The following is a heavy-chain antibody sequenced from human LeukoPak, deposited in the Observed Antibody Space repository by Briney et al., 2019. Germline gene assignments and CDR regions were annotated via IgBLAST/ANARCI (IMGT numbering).Heavy chain of an antibody. J-gene: IGHJ4*02. CDR1: GFTVSSNF. V-gene: IGHV3-53*04. Sequence: GGSLRLSCAASGFTVSSNFMSWVRQAPGKGLEWVSVIYSGGSTYYADPVKGRFTISRHNSKNTLYLQMNSLRAGDTAVYYCARLYGTFLEWSPYFDYWGQGTLVTVSS. CDR3: ARLYGTFLEWSPYFDY. D-gene: IGHD3-3*02. CDR2: IYSGGST.